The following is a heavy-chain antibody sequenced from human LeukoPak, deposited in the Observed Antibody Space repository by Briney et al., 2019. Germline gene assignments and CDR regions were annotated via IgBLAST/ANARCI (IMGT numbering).Heavy chain of an antibody. D-gene: IGHD5-12*01. J-gene: IGHJ6*03. CDR1: GYTLTELS. CDR2: FDPEDGDT. V-gene: IGHV1-24*01. Sequence: GASVKVSCKVSGYTLTELSMAWLRQAPGKGLGWKGGFDPEDGDTIYAQKFQGRVTITADKSTSTAYMELSSLRSVDTAVYYCAGVDIVATIVGYYYYMDVWGKGTTVTVSS. CDR3: AGVDIVATIVGYYYYMDV.